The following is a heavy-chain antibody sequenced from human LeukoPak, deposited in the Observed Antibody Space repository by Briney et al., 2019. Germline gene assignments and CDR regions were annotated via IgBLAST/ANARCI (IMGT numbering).Heavy chain of an antibody. CDR2: ISGSGGST. Sequence: PGGSLRLSCAASGFTFSSYAMSWVRQAPGKGLEWVSAISGSGGSTYYADSVKGRFTISRDNSKNTLYLQMNSLRAEDTAVYYCARHQYSSSWSFPSHCNDYWGQGTLVTVSS. D-gene: IGHD6-13*01. V-gene: IGHV3-23*01. J-gene: IGHJ4*02. CDR1: GFTFSSYA. CDR3: ARHQYSSSWSFPSHCNDY.